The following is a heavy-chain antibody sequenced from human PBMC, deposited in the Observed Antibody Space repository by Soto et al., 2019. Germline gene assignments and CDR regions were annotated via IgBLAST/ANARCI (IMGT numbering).Heavy chain of an antibody. CDR3: ARGGNAVETLFYYMDV. CDR1: GFTFRNYA. D-gene: IGHD1-1*01. J-gene: IGHJ6*03. V-gene: IGHV3-30*03. Sequence: GGSLRLSCAASGFTFRNYAMHWVRQAPGKGLEWVAVISYDGSDTFYADSVEGRFTISRDNSKNTVYLQMNSLRADDTAVNFCARGGNAVETLFYYMDVWGKGTTVTVSS. CDR2: ISYDGSDT.